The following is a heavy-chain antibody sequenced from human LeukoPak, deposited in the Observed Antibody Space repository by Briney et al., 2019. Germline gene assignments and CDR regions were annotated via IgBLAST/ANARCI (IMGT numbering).Heavy chain of an antibody. CDR1: GFTFSSYA. V-gene: IGHV3-23*01. D-gene: IGHD5-18*01. Sequence: GGSLRLSCAASGFTFSSYAMSWVRQAPGKGLEWVSAISGSGGSTYYADSVKGRFTISRDNAKNSLYLQMNSLRAEDTAVYYCARDGYSYQGYYSDYWGQGTLVTVSS. CDR2: ISGSGGST. J-gene: IGHJ4*02. CDR3: ARDGYSYQGYYSDY.